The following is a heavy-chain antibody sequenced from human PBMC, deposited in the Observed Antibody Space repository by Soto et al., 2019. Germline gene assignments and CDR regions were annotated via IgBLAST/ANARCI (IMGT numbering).Heavy chain of an antibody. CDR3: AKDPSPEGSGYYPRYYYYGMDA. CDR1: GFTFSSYA. CDR2: ISGSGGST. D-gene: IGHD3-3*01. Sequence: PGGSLRLSCAASGFTFSSYAMSWVRQAPGKGLEWVSAISGSGGSTYYADSVKGRFTISRDNSKNTLYLQMNSLRAEDTAVYYCAKDPSPEGSGYYPRYYYYGMDAWGQGTTVTVSS. V-gene: IGHV3-23*01. J-gene: IGHJ6*02.